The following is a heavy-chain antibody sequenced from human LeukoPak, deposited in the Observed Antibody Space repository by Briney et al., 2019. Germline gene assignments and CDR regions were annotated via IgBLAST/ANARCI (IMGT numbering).Heavy chain of an antibody. D-gene: IGHD4-17*01. Sequence: ASVKVSCKASGYTFTTYGISWVRQAPGQGLEWMGWINPYNGDTNYAQKLQGRVTMTTDTSTSTAYMELRSLRSDDTAVYYCARAHGDYPYFDYWGQGTLVTVSS. J-gene: IGHJ4*02. CDR2: INPYNGDT. CDR1: GYTFTTYG. V-gene: IGHV1-18*01. CDR3: ARAHGDYPYFDY.